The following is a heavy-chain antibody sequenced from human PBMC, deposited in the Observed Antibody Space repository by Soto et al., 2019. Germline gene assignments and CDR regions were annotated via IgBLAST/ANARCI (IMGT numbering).Heavy chain of an antibody. Sequence: SETLCLTCTVSGGSISSGDYYWSWIRQPPGKGLEWIGYIYYSGSTYYNPSLKSRVTISVDTYKNQFSLKLSSVTAADTAVYYCAREAYYYDSIGYYYPGSFDIWGQGTMVTVSS. CDR2: IYYSGST. V-gene: IGHV4-30-4*01. J-gene: IGHJ3*02. CDR1: GGSISSGDYY. D-gene: IGHD3-22*01. CDR3: AREAYYYDSIGYYYPGSFDI.